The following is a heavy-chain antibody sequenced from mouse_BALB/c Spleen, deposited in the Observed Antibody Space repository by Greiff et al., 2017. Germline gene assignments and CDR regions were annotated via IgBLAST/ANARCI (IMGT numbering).Heavy chain of an antibody. Sequence: EVQRVESGGGLVQPGGSRKLSCAASGFTFSSFGMHWVRQAPEKGLEWVAYISSGSSTIYYADTVKGRFTISRDNPKNTLFLQMTSLRSEDTAMYYCARVRRDYYAMDYWGQGTSVTVSS. CDR1: GFTFSSFG. J-gene: IGHJ4*01. V-gene: IGHV5-17*02. CDR2: ISSGSSTI. CDR3: ARVRRDYYAMDY. D-gene: IGHD2-14*01.